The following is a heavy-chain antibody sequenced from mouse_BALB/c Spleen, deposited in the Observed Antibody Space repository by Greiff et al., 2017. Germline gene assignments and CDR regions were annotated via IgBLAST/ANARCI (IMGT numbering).Heavy chain of an antibody. V-gene: IGHV2-9*02. Sequence: VQRVESGPGLVAPSQSLSITCTVSGFSLTSYGVHWVRQPPGKGLEWLGVIWAGGSTNYNSALMSRLSISKDNSKSQVFLKMNSLQTDDTAMYYCARDDGEGFAYWGQGTLVTVSA. D-gene: IGHD2-3*01. CDR2: IWAGGST. CDR1: GFSLTSYG. CDR3: ARDDGEGFAY. J-gene: IGHJ3*01.